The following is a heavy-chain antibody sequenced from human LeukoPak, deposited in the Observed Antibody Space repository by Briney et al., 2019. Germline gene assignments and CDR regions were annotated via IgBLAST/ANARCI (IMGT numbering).Heavy chain of an antibody. D-gene: IGHD5-12*01. V-gene: IGHV3-48*03. CDR2: ISSIGSTI. J-gene: IGHJ6*02. Sequence: PGGSLRLSCAASGFTFSSYEMNWVRQAPGKGLEWVSYISSIGSTIYYADSVKGRFTISRDNAKNSLYLQMNSLRAEDTAVYYCARDGYDYGGDYYYGMDVWGQGTTVTVSS. CDR1: GFTFSSYE. CDR3: ARDGYDYGGDYYYGMDV.